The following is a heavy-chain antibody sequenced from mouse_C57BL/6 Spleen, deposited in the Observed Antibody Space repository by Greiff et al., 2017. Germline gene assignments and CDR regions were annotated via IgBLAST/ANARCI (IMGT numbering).Heavy chain of an antibody. J-gene: IGHJ4*01. V-gene: IGHV5-9*01. CDR1: GFTFSSYT. Sequence: EVKLMEPGGGLVKPGGSLKLSCAASGFTFSSYTMSWVRQTPEKRLEWVATISGGGGNTYYPDSVKGRFTISRDNAKNTLYLQMSSLRSEDTALXYCARNWGGAMGYWGQGTSGTVSS. CDR2: ISGGGGNT. D-gene: IGHD4-1*01. CDR3: ARNWGGAMGY.